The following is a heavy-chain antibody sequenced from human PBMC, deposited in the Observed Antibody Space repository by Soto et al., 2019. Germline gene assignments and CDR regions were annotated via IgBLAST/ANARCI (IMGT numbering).Heavy chain of an antibody. CDR3: ARVSNTIFGVVSWFDP. CDR1: GGTFSSYA. J-gene: IGHJ5*02. V-gene: IGHV1-69*06. CDR2: IIPIFGTA. Sequence: GASVKVSCKASGGTFSSYAISWVRQAPGQGLEWMGGIIPIFGTANYAQKFQGRVTITADKSTSTAYMELSSLRSEDTAVYYCARVSNTIFGVVSWFDPWGQGTLVPVSS. D-gene: IGHD3-3*01.